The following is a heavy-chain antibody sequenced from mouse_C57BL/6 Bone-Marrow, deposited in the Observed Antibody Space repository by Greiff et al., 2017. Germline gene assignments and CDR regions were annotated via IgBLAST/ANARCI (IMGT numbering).Heavy chain of an antibody. Sequence: QVQLQQPGAELVKPGASVKLSCKASGYTFTSYWMQWVKQRPGQGLEWIGEIDPSDSYTNYNQKFKGKATLTVDTSSSTAYMQLSSLTSEDSAVYYCARDVTTDYAMDYWGQGTSVTVSS. CDR2: IDPSDSYT. CDR3: ARDVTTDYAMDY. J-gene: IGHJ4*01. D-gene: IGHD2-12*01. V-gene: IGHV1-50*01. CDR1: GYTFTSYW.